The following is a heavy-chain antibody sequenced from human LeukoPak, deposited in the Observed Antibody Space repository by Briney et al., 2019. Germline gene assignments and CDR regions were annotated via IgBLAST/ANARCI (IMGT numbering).Heavy chain of an antibody. V-gene: IGHV3-48*02. Sequence: GGSLRLSCAASGFTFSSYSMNWVRQAPGKGLEWVSYISSSSNTIYYADSVKGRFTISRDNAKNSLFLQMNSLRDEDTSVYYCARAVTVVTRGGLVFDNWGQGTLVTVSS. CDR1: GFTFSSYS. CDR2: ISSSSNTI. J-gene: IGHJ4*02. D-gene: IGHD2-21*02. CDR3: ARAVTVVTRGGLVFDN.